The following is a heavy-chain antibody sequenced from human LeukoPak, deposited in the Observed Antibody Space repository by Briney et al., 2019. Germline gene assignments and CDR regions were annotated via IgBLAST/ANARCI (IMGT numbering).Heavy chain of an antibody. CDR2: ISAYNGNT. V-gene: IGHV1-18*01. D-gene: IGHD6-13*01. J-gene: IGHJ6*03. CDR3: ARESNSRIAAAGTEYYYYMDV. CDR1: GYTFTSYG. Sequence: ASVKVSCKASGYTFTSYGISWVRQAPGQGLEWMGWISAYNGNTNYAQKLQGRVTMTTDTSTSTAYMELRSLRSDDTAVYYCARESNSRIAAAGTEYYYYMDVWGKGTTVTVSS.